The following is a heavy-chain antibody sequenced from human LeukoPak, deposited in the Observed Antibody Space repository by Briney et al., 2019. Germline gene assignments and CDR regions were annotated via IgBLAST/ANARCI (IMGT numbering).Heavy chain of an antibody. J-gene: IGHJ6*02. CDR3: ARQDPQTTVPEGMDV. D-gene: IGHD4-17*01. CDR2: IYYTGTT. V-gene: IGHV4-59*01. CDR1: GGSISTYY. Sequence: SETLSLTCSVSGGSISTYYWSWIRQLPGKGLEWIGYIYYTGTTNYNPSLRSRVTISVDTSRNQFSLRLSSVTAADTAVYYCARQDPQTTVPEGMDVWGHGTTVIVSS.